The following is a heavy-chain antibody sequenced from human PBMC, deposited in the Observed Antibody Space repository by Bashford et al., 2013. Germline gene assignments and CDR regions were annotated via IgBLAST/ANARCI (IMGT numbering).Heavy chain of an antibody. CDR3: ARGSGYGYGFYSYFFDS. J-gene: IGHJ4*02. CDR1: GGSISSGGYV. Sequence: SETLSLTCTVSGGSISSGGYVLELDPPAPREGPGVDWVHLLQWEHLLQPSLGSRVTISVDASKNQFHLNLHSVTAADSAVYYCARGSGYGYGFYSYFFDSWGQGTQVTVSS. V-gene: IGHV4-31*03. D-gene: IGHD2-15*01. CDR2: LLQWEH.